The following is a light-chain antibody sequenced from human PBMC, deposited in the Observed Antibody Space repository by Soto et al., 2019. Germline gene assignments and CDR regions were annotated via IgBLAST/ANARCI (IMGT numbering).Light chain of an antibody. V-gene: IGLV2-14*01. CDR3: SSYTSTNFVI. CDR2: DVS. Sequence: QSALTQPASVSGSPGQSITISCTGSSSDIGDYKYVSWYKQHPGKAPKLMIYDVSNRPSGVSNRFSGSKSGNTASLTISGLQAEGEADYYCSSYTSTNFVIFGGGTKVTVL. CDR1: SSDIGDYKY. J-gene: IGLJ2*01.